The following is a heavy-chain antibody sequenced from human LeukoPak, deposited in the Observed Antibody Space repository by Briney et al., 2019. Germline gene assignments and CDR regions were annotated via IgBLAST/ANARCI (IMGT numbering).Heavy chain of an antibody. V-gene: IGHV4-4*07. CDR1: GGSISSYY. CDR3: ARGVTIFGVAGPNDAFDI. Sequence: PSETLSLTCAVSGGSISSYYWSWIRQPAGKGLEWIGRIYTSGSTNYNPSLKSRVTMSVDTSKNQFSLKLSSVTAADTAVYYCARGVTIFGVAGPNDAFDIWGQGTMVTVSS. CDR2: IYTSGST. J-gene: IGHJ3*02. D-gene: IGHD3-3*01.